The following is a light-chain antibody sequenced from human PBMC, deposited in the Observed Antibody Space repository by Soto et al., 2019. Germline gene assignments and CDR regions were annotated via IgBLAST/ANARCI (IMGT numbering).Light chain of an antibody. V-gene: IGKV4-1*01. Sequence: DIVMTQSPDSLAVSLGERATINCKSSQSVLYSSNNKNYLAWYQQKPRQPPKLLIYWASTRESGVPDRVSGSGSGTDFTLTISSLQAEDVAVYYCQQYYMSPPTFGGGTKVEIK. CDR2: WAS. J-gene: IGKJ4*01. CDR3: QQYYMSPPT. CDR1: QSVLYSSNNKNY.